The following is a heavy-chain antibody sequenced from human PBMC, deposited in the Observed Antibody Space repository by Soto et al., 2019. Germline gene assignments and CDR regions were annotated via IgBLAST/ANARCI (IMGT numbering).Heavy chain of an antibody. Sequence: ETLSLTCTVSGGSVSSGSYYWSWIRQPPGKGLEWIGYIYYSGSTNYNPSLKSRVTISVDTSKNQFSLKLSSVTAADTAMYYCARRHGHTDYYYYGMDVWGQGTTVTVSS. D-gene: IGHD5-18*01. J-gene: IGHJ6*02. CDR3: ARRHGHTDYYYYGMDV. CDR1: GGSVSSGSYY. CDR2: IYYSGST. V-gene: IGHV4-61*01.